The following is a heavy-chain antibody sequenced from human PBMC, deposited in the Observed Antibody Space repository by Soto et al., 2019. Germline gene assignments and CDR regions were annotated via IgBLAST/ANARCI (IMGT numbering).Heavy chain of an antibody. D-gene: IGHD3-16*01. V-gene: IGHV1-69*01. CDR3: ARDSPGGGYSYGMDV. CDR2: IVPVLGTA. CDR1: GGSFSSYS. J-gene: IGHJ6*02. Sequence: QGQLEQSGAEVRRPGSSVKVSCKASGGSFSSYSISWVRQAPGHGLEWMGRIVPVLGTANSAQKFQGRVAFSADVSTATAYMELRSLRSDDTAICFCARDSPGGGYSYGMDVWGQGTTVIVSS.